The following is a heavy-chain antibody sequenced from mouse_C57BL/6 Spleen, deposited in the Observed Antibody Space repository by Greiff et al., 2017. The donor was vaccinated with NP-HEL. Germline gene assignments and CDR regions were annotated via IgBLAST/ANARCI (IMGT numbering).Heavy chain of an antibody. CDR2: IDPSDSYT. D-gene: IGHD1-1*01. V-gene: IGHV1-69*01. Sequence: QVQLQQPGAELVMPGASVKLSCKASGYTFTSYWMHWVKQRPGQGLEWIGEIDPSDSYTNYNQKFKGKSTLTVDKSSSTAYMQLSSLTSEDSAVYYCAREITTVVARDYAMDYWGQGTSVTVSS. CDR3: AREITTVVARDYAMDY. J-gene: IGHJ4*01. CDR1: GYTFTSYW.